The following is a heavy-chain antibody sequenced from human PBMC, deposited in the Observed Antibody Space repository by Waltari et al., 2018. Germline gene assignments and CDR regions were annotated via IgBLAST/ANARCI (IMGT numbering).Heavy chain of an antibody. J-gene: IGHJ6*03. Sequence: EVQLVESGGGLVKPGGSLRLSCAASGFTFSSYSMNWVSQAPGKGLEWVSVVRSSSSCIYYSDSVKGRFPISRDNAKNSLYLQMNSLRAEDTAVDYCAREGVVVPAAHYYYYYYMDVWGKGTTVTISS. CDR3: AREGVVVPAAHYYYYYYMDV. CDR2: VRSSSSCI. D-gene: IGHD2-2*01. CDR1: GFTFSSYS. V-gene: IGHV3-21*01.